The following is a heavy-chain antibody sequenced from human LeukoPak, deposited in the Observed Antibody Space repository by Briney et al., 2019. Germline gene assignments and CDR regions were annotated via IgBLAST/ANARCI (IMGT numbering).Heavy chain of an antibody. Sequence: GGSLRLSRTVSGFTFEDYSMNWVRQAPGKEPEWVSGLNWNGGGRSYADSVKGRFIISRDNAKGVLYLQLNDLRVEDTALYYCARDAVPSGRSWFDPWGQRTLVTVSS. D-gene: IGHD4-17*01. CDR1: GFTFEDYS. J-gene: IGHJ5*02. CDR3: ARDAVPSGRSWFDP. CDR2: LNWNGGGR. V-gene: IGHV3-20*04.